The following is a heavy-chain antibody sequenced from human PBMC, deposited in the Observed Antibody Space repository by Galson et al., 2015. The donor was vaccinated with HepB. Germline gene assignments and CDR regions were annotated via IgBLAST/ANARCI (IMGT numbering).Heavy chain of an antibody. CDR2: IKSKTDGGTT. Sequence: SLRLSCAASGFTFSNAWMSWVRQAPGKGLEWVGRIKSKTDGGTTDYAAPVKGRFTISRDDSKNTLYLQMNSLKTEDTAVYYCTTDGGDIVGGYYYYGMDVWGQGTTVTVSS. J-gene: IGHJ6*02. CDR3: TTDGGDIVGGYYYYGMDV. D-gene: IGHD2-15*01. CDR1: GFTFSNAW. V-gene: IGHV3-15*01.